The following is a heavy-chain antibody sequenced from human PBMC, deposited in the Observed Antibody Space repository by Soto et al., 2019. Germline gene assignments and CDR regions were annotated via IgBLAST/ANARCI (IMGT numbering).Heavy chain of an antibody. V-gene: IGHV3-23*01. CDR1: VFPLSTYS. CDR3: AKAPTAAGTYWVDY. J-gene: IGHJ4*02. CDR2: MSAGGGMT. Sequence: GVSMRLCCSSSVFPLSTYSVMWVRQDPGKGLEWVSAMSAGGGMTYYADSMKGRFTISRDNSRDTLFLQMNNLRAEDTAVYYCAKAPTAAGTYWVDYWGQGTLVNVS. D-gene: IGHD6-13*01.